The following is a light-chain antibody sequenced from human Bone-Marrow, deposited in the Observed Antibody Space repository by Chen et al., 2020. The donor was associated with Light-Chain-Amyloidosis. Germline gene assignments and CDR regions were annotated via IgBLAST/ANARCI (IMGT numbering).Light chain of an antibody. Sequence: EIVLTQSPGTLSLSPGEGANLSCRASQTISSNYLTWYQQKFGQAPRLLIYGSSSRATGIPDRFTGSGSGTDFTLTINRLEPEEFAMYYCQQYVTSPLTFGGGTKVEIK. J-gene: IGKJ4*01. CDR2: GSS. V-gene: IGKV3-20*01. CDR1: QTISSNY. CDR3: QQYVTSPLT.